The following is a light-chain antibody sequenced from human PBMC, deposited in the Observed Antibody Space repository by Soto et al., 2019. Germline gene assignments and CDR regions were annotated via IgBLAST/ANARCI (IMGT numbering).Light chain of an antibody. J-gene: IGKJ2*01. CDR1: QSVLFSSNNMNY. CDR2: WAS. CDR3: QQYCSTPYT. Sequence: DIVMTQSPDSLAVSLGERATINCKSSQSVLFSSNNMNYLAWYQHKPGQPPKLLIYWASTRESGVPDRFSGSGSVTDFTLTISSLQAEDVAVYYCQQYCSTPYTFGQGTKLEIK. V-gene: IGKV4-1*01.